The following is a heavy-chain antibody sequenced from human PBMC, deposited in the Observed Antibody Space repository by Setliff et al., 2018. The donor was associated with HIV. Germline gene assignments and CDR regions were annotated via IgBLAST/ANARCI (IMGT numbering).Heavy chain of an antibody. J-gene: IGHJ4*02. CDR1: GYTFTSYW. Sequence: GESLKISCKGSGYTFTSYWIGWVRQMPGKGLEWMGIIYPGDSDTRYSPSFQGRVTISADKSINTAYLQWSSLQASDTAMYYCARRASKASLDYWGQGTLITVSS. V-gene: IGHV5-51*01. CDR3: ARRASKASLDY. CDR2: IYPGDSDT.